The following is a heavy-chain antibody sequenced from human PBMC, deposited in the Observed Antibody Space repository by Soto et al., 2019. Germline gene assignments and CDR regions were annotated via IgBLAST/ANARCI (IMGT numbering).Heavy chain of an antibody. CDR1: GYTFTSYA. Sequence: QVQLVQSGAEVKKPGASVKVSCKASGYTFTSYAMHWVRQAPGQRLEWMGWINAGNGNTKYSQKFQGRVTITRDTSASTAYMELSSLRSEDTAVYYCARGRYYYGSGPSNWFDPWGQGTLVTVSS. CDR3: ARGRYYYGSGPSNWFDP. V-gene: IGHV1-3*01. D-gene: IGHD3-10*01. J-gene: IGHJ5*02. CDR2: INAGNGNT.